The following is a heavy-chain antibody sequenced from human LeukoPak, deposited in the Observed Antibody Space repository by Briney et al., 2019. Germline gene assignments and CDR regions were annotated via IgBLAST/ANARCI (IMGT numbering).Heavy chain of an antibody. CDR2: ISYDGSNK. V-gene: IGHV3-30*04. J-gene: IGHJ6*03. Sequence: GRSLRLSCAASGFTFSSYAMHWVRQAPGKGLEWVAVISYDGSNKYYADSVKGRFTISRDNSKNTLYLQMNSLRAEDTAVYYCARDPDYSGYDYYYYYYMDVWGKGTTVTVSS. CDR3: ARDPDYSGYDYYYYYYMDV. CDR1: GFTFSSYA. D-gene: IGHD5-12*01.